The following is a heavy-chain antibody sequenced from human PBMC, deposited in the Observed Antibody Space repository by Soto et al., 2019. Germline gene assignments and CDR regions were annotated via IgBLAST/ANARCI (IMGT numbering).Heavy chain of an antibody. D-gene: IGHD2-15*01. V-gene: IGHV3-9*01. CDR1: GFTFDNCG. CDR2: ISWDSSTI. CDR3: VQGRYPTMATPLDH. J-gene: IGHJ4*02. Sequence: GGSLRLSCAASGFTFDNCGMHWVRQAPGKGLEWVAGISWDSSTIGYADSVKGRFVISRDDAKNSLYLQMDSLRGEDTALYYCVQGRYPTMATPLDHWGQGTQVTVSS.